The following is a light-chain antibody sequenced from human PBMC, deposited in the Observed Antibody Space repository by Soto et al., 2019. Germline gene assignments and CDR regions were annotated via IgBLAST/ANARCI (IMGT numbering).Light chain of an antibody. Sequence: QSVLTQPPSASGTPGQRVTISCSGSRSNIGSNYVYWYQQLPGTAPKLLIYRNNQRPSGVPDRFSGSKSGTSASLAISGLRSEDEADYYCAAWDDSLVVFGGGTKLTVL. J-gene: IGLJ2*01. CDR3: AAWDDSLVV. V-gene: IGLV1-47*01. CDR1: RSNIGSNY. CDR2: RNN.